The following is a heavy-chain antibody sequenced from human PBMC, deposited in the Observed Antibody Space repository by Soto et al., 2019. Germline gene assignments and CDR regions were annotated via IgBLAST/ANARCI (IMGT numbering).Heavy chain of an antibody. CDR3: ARHATYCSSNSCYEFDF. D-gene: IGHD2-2*01. V-gene: IGHV4-39*01. CDR2: IFHSGST. CDR1: GGSIRSSGYY. Sequence: SETLSLTCTVSGGSIRSSGYYWGWIRRPPGMGLEWIGSIFHSGSTLYTPSLNGRVTISVDTSKNQFSLKMTSVTAADTAFYYCARHATYCSSNSCYEFDFWGQGSLVTVSS. J-gene: IGHJ4*02.